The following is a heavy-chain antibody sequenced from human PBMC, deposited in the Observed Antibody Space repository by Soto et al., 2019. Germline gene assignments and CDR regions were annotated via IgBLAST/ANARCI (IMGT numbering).Heavy chain of an antibody. CDR1: GGSISSYY. D-gene: IGHD2-15*01. J-gene: IGHJ5*01. V-gene: IGHV4-59*01. CDR2: IYYSGST. CDR3: ARTVVVVAATNPEHNWFDP. Sequence: SETLSLTCTVSGGSISSYYWSWIRQPPGKGLEWIGYIYYSGSTNYNPSLKSRVTISVDTSKNQFSLKLSSVTAADTAVYYCARTVVVVAATNPEHNWFDPWGQGTLVTVSS.